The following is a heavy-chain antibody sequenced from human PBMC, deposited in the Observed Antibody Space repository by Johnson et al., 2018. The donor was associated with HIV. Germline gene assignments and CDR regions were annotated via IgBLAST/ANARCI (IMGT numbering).Heavy chain of an antibody. Sequence: VQLVESGGGVVRPVGSLRLSCAASGFTFNDYGMSWVRQAPGKGLEWVSGINWNGGSTGYADSVKGRFTISRDNAKNSLYLQMNSLRAEDTALYYCARDPEYGSGGSCYADFDIWGQGKMVTDSS. V-gene: IGHV3-20*04. CDR2: INWNGGST. D-gene: IGHD2-15*01. J-gene: IGHJ3*02. CDR1: GFTFNDYG. CDR3: ARDPEYGSGGSCYADFDI.